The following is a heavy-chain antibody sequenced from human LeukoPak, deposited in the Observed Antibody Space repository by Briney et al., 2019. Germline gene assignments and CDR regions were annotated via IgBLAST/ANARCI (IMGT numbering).Heavy chain of an antibody. CDR2: IYYSGST. CDR1: GGSISSYY. J-gene: IGHJ4*02. Sequence: SETLSLTCTVSGGSISSYYWSWIRQPPGKGLEWIGYIYYSGSTNYNPSLKSRVTISVDTSKNQFSLKLSSVTAADTAVYYCAGQGSGSTYHFDYWGQGTLVTVSS. D-gene: IGHD6-19*01. CDR3: AGQGSGSTYHFDY. V-gene: IGHV4-59*08.